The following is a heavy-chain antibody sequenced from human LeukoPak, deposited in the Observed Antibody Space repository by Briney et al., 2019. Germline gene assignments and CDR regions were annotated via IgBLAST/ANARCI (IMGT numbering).Heavy chain of an antibody. D-gene: IGHD3-22*01. V-gene: IGHV1-18*01. J-gene: IGHJ4*02. CDR3: ARDRRNYYDSRSYYKVDY. CDR2: ISAYNGNT. CDR1: SCTFTSYG. Sequence: ASVKVSCKASSCTFTSYGVSWVRQAPGQGLEWMGWISAYNGNTHFAQKFQGRVTMTTDTSTTTAYMELRSLRSDDTAVYYCARDRRNYYDSRSYYKVDYWGQGTLVTVSS.